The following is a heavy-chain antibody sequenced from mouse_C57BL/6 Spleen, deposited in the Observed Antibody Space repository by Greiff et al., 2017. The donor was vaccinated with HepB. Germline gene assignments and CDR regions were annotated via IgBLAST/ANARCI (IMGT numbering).Heavy chain of an antibody. CDR2: IYPRSGNT. CDR3: AREGTTVVDYFDY. Sequence: VQVVESGAELARPGASVKLSCKASGYTFTSYGISWVKQRTGQGLEWIGEIYPRSGNTYYNEKFKGKATLTADKSSSTAYMELRSLTSEDSAVYFCAREGTTVVDYFDYWGQGTTLTVSS. D-gene: IGHD1-1*01. J-gene: IGHJ2*01. V-gene: IGHV1-81*01. CDR1: GYTFTSYG.